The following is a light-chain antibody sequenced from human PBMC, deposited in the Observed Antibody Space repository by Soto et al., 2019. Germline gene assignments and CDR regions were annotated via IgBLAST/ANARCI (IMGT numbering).Light chain of an antibody. CDR3: SSYTSNTTPV. CDR2: GVN. CDR1: SSDVGAYNF. Sequence: QSALTQPASVSGSPGQSITISCTGTSSDVGAYNFVSWYQQHPGKAPKLMIYGVNNRPSGVSERFSGSKSANTASLTISGLQAEDEADYYCSSYTSNTTPVFGGGTKLTVL. J-gene: IGLJ2*01. V-gene: IGLV2-14*03.